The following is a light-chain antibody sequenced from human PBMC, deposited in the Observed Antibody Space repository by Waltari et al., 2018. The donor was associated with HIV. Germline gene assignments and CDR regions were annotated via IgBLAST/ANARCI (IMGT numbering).Light chain of an antibody. CDR2: GNT. J-gene: IGLJ2*01. Sequence: QSALTQPASVSGSPGQSITISCTGTSYDIGLYNFVSWYQKHPDMAPQLIIYGNTNRPSGVSYRFSGSKSRNTASLTISGLQAEDEADYYCSSFATSDTLLFGGGTKLTVL. CDR1: SYDIGLYNF. CDR3: SSFATSDTLL. V-gene: IGLV2-14*03.